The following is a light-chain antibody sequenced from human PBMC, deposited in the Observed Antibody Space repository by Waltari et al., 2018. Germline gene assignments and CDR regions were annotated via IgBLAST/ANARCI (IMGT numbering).Light chain of an antibody. Sequence: IVLTQSPGTLSLSPGDKESLSCKASQNLSSNFLAWYRQRPGQPPGLLIHGAAKRAAGIPDTFSGSGSGTDFTLTISRLEAEDSAVYYCQQYGTSPYTFGQGTKVEIK. CDR2: GAA. CDR1: QNLSSNF. CDR3: QQYGTSPYT. V-gene: IGKV3-20*01. J-gene: IGKJ2*01.